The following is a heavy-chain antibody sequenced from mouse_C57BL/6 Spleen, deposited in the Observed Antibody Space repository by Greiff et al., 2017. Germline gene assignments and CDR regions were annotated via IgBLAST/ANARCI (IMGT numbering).Heavy chain of an antibody. CDR1: GFSLTSYG. J-gene: IGHJ1*03. Sequence: VQLQQSGPGLVQPSQSLSITCTVSGFSLTSYGVHWVRQSPGKGLEWLGVLWRGGSTDYNAAFMSIMSITKDNSKSQVFFKMSSLQADDTAIYYCAKTGGFHWYFDVWGTGTTVTVSS. CDR3: AKTGGFHWYFDV. V-gene: IGHV2-5*01. CDR2: LWRGGST.